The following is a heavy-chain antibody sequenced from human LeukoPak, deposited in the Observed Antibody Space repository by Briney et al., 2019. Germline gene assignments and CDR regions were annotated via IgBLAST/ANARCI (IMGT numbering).Heavy chain of an antibody. J-gene: IGHJ4*02. D-gene: IGHD2-2*01. CDR1: GFTFSSYA. Sequence: GASLRLSCAASGFTFSSYAMSWVRQAPGKGLEWVAAISGSGGSTYYADSVKGRFTISRDNSKNTLYLQMNSLRAEDTAVYYCAKNPHIVVVPAAMDYWGQGTLVTVSS. CDR2: ISGSGGST. CDR3: AKNPHIVVVPAAMDY. V-gene: IGHV3-23*01.